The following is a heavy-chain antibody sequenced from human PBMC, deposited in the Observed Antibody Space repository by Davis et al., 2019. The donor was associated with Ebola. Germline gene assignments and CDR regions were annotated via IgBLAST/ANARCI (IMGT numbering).Heavy chain of an antibody. CDR1: GLTSSSLA. Sequence: PGGSLRLSCAASGLTSSSLAMHWVRQAPGKGLEWVAVVSYDGNNKYYANSVKGRFTISRDNSKNTLYLQMNSLRAEDTAVYYCARGTGSSSSWAIYYYYGMDVWGQGTTVTVSS. D-gene: IGHD6-13*01. CDR2: VSYDGNNK. J-gene: IGHJ6*02. CDR3: ARGTGSSSSWAIYYYYGMDV. V-gene: IGHV3-30-3*01.